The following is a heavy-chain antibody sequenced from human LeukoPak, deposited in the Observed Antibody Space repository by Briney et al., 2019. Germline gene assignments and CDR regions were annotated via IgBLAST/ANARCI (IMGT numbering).Heavy chain of an antibody. Sequence: GGSLILSCAASGFTVSTNYMSWVRQAPGKGLEWVSAIYSGGSTYYADSVKGRFTISRDNSKNTLYLQMNSLRAEDTAVYYCARDKRDGYNWAFDIWGQGTMVTVSS. D-gene: IGHD5-24*01. CDR1: GFTVSTNY. CDR3: ARDKRDGYNWAFDI. J-gene: IGHJ3*02. V-gene: IGHV3-66*01. CDR2: IYSGGST.